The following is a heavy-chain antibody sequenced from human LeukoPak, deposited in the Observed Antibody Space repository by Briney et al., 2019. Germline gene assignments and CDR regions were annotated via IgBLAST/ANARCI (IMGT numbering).Heavy chain of an antibody. D-gene: IGHD3-9*01. J-gene: IGHJ4*02. Sequence: PSETLSLTCTVSGGSIYSYYWSWIRQPPGKGLEWIGYFYYPGSTNYNPSLTSRVTMSVDTSKNHFSLKLSSVTAADTAVYYCARGGGILTGYPFDSWGQGTLVTVFS. CDR2: FYYPGST. CDR3: ARGGGILTGYPFDS. V-gene: IGHV4-59*08. CDR1: GGSIYSYY.